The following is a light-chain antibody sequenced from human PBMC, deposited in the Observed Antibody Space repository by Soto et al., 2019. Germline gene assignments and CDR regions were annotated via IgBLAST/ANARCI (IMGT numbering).Light chain of an antibody. CDR3: QQRSNLPLT. J-gene: IGKJ4*01. CDR2: AAS. Sequence: DIHMTQSPATLSGSVGDRVTITCRASQTISSWLAWYQQKPGKAPKLLIYAASSLQSGVPSRFSGSGSGTDFTLTISSLESEDFALYYCQQRSNLPLTFGGGTKVDIK. V-gene: IGKV1-5*01. CDR1: QTISSW.